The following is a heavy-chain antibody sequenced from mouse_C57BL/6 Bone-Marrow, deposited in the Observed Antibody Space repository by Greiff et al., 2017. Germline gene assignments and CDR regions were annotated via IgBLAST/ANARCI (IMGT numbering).Heavy chain of an antibody. V-gene: IGHV8-12*01. J-gene: IGHJ1*03. CDR1: GFSLSTSGMG. CDR2: IYWDDDK. CDR3: ARRARSITTVVATDWYFDV. Sequence: QVQLKESGPGILQSSQTLSLTCSFSGFSLSTSGMGVSWIRQPSGKGLEWLAHIYWDDDKRYNPSLKSRLTISKDTSRNQVFLKITSVDTADTATYYCARRARSITTVVATDWYFDVWGTGTTVTVSS. D-gene: IGHD1-1*01.